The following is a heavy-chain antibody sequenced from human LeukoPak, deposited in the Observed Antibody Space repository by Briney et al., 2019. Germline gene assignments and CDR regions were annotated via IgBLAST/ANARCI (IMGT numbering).Heavy chain of an antibody. J-gene: IGHJ4*02. V-gene: IGHV3-48*03. D-gene: IGHD3-10*01. CDR3: ASSPRGVY. CDR2: ISGSGSTI. CDR1: GFTFSSYE. Sequence: PGGSLRLSCAASGFTFSSYEMSWVRQAPGKGLEWVSEISGSGSTIFYADYVKGRFTISRDNANNSMYLQMNSLRVEDTAVYYRASSPRGVYWGQGTLVTVSS.